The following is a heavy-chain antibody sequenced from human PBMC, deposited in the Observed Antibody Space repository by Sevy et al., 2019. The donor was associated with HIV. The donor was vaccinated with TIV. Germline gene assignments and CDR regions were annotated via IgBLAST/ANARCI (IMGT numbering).Heavy chain of an antibody. V-gene: IGHV3-30-3*01. Sequence: GGFLRLSCAASGFTFSSYAMHWVRQAPGKGLEWVAVISYDGSNKYYADSVKGRFTISRDNSKNTLYLQMNSLRAEDTAVYYCARDSSSSSWTNFDYWGQGTLVTVSS. CDR1: GFTFSSYA. D-gene: IGHD6-13*01. CDR3: ARDSSSSSWTNFDY. CDR2: ISYDGSNK. J-gene: IGHJ4*02.